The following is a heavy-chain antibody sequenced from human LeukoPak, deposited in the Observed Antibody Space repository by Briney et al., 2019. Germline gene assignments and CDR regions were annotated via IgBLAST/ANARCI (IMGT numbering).Heavy chain of an antibody. J-gene: IGHJ4*02. Sequence: GGSLRLSCAASGFTFSSYWMNWVRQAPGKGLEWVANINQDGSEKYYVDSVKGQFTISRDNAKNSLYLQMNSLRAEDTAVYYCASLEGIIATAGTPGDYWGQGTLVTVSS. CDR2: INQDGSEK. CDR3: ASLEGIIATAGTPGDY. CDR1: GFTFSSYW. D-gene: IGHD6-13*01. V-gene: IGHV3-7*01.